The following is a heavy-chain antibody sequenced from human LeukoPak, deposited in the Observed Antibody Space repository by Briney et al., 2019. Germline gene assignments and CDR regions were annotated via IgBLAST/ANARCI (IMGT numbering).Heavy chain of an antibody. CDR1: GYTFTSYA. J-gene: IGHJ4*02. D-gene: IGHD6-6*01. V-gene: IGHV1-3*01. Sequence: ASVKVSCKASGYTFTSYAMHWVRQAPGQRLEWMGWINAGNGNTKYSQKFQGRVTITRDTSASTAYMELSSLRSEDTAVYYCAREEVESSCFDYWGQGTLVTVSS. CDR2: INAGNGNT. CDR3: AREEVESSCFDY.